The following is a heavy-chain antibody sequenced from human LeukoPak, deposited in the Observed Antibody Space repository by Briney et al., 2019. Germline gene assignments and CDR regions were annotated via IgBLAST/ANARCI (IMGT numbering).Heavy chain of an antibody. J-gene: IGHJ4*02. V-gene: IGHV4-59*08. CDR2: IYYSGSS. CDR1: GVTISSYY. CDR3: ERRSVGAGSTQFHS. D-gene: IGHD6-13*01. Sequence: PSETLSLTCTASGVTISSYYRSWIRQPPGKGLEWIWYIYYSGSSNYNPSLKSRVTISVDTSKNQFSLKLSSVTAADTAVYYCERRSVGAGSTQFHSGGQGTLVTVSS.